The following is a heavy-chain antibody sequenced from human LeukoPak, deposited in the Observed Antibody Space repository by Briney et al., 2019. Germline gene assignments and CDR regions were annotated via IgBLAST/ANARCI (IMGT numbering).Heavy chain of an antibody. D-gene: IGHD5-24*01. J-gene: IGHJ3*02. V-gene: IGHV3-73*01. CDR1: GFTFSGSA. CDR3: AREGLSHHGYNWDAFDI. Sequence: GGSLRLSCAASGFTFSGSAMHWVRQASGKGLEWVGRIRSKANSYATAYAASVKGRFTISRDDSKNTAYLQMNSLRAEDTAVYYCAREGLSHHGYNWDAFDIWGQGTMVTVSS. CDR2: IRSKANSYAT.